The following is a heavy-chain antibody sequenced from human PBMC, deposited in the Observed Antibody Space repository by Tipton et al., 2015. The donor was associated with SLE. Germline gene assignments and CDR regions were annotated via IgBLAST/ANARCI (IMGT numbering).Heavy chain of an antibody. CDR3: ASLRYSSGRAY. D-gene: IGHD6-19*01. CDR1: GGSISSSSYY. CDR2: IYYSGST. Sequence: LRLSCTVSGGSISSSSYYCGWIRQPPGKGLEGIGSIYYSGSTYYNPLLKRRVTISVDTARNQFSLKLSSVTAAETAVYYCASLRYSSGRAYWGQGTLVTVSS. J-gene: IGHJ4*02. V-gene: IGHV4-39*01.